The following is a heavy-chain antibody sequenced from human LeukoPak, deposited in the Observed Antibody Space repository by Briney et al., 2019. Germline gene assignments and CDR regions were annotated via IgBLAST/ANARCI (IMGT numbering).Heavy chain of an antibody. CDR1: GYSFTSYW. J-gene: IGHJ6*03. Sequence: GESLKISCKGSGYSFTSYWIGWVRQMPGKGLEWMGIIYPGDSDARYSPSFQGQVTISADKSISAAYLQWSSLKASDTAMYYCARTVHFYYYYMDVWGKGTTVTVSS. CDR3: ARTVHFYYYYMDV. V-gene: IGHV5-51*01. CDR2: IYPGDSDA.